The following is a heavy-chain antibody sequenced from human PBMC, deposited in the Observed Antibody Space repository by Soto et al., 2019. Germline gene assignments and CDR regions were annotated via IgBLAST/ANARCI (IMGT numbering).Heavy chain of an antibody. J-gene: IGHJ6*03. D-gene: IGHD3-3*01. CDR1: GGSISSSRYF. V-gene: IGHV4-39*01. CDR3: ARSAFFERLTHYYYMDV. Sequence: SETLSLTCTVSGGSISSSRYFWGWIRQPPGKGLEWIGAIYNSGSTYYKPSLKSRVTISVDPSKNQFSLQVTSVTAADTAVYFCARSAFFERLTHYYYMDVWGMGPTVT. CDR2: IYNSGST.